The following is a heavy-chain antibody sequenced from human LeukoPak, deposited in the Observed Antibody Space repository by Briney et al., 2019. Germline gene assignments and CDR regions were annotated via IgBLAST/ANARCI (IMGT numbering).Heavy chain of an antibody. D-gene: IGHD3-16*01. J-gene: IGHJ4*02. CDR3: AKTSRYNYDPFDS. Sequence: SETLSLTCSVSGGSITTGYWTRIRQTPLKGLEWIGYKYDGRPANINPSLRSRATISVDTSKNQFSLPLTSVTAADTAIYYCAKTSRYNYDPFDSWGQGTLVTVSS. V-gene: IGHV4-59*01. CDR2: KYDGRPA. CDR1: GGSITTGY.